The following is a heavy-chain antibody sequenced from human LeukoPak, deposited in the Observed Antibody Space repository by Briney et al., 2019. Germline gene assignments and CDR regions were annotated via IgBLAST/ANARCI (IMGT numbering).Heavy chain of an antibody. J-gene: IGHJ5*01. CDR1: GGTFSSYA. Sequence: ASVKVSGKASGGTFSSYAISWVRQAPGQGLEWMGWINPHNGDTNYEQMFQGRVTMTRDTSISTAYMELSSLRSDDTAVYYCARGVYSGWYTHNWLDSWGQGTLVIVSS. CDR3: ARGVYSGWYTHNWLDS. D-gene: IGHD6-19*01. CDR2: INPHNGDT. V-gene: IGHV1-2*02.